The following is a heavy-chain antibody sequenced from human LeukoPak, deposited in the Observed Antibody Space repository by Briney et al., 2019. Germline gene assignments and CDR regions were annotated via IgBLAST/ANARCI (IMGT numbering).Heavy chain of an antibody. CDR3: ARSIGYYYTMDV. D-gene: IGHD3-22*01. CDR1: GFSFSDYY. Sequence: GGSLRLSCVACGFSFSDYYMSWIRQAPGGGLEWISYISGSGSDLYYADSVKGRFTISRDNANNSLYLQMNSLRAEDTAVYYCARSIGYYYTMDVWGQGTTVTVSS. CDR2: ISGSGSDL. V-gene: IGHV3-11*01. J-gene: IGHJ6*02.